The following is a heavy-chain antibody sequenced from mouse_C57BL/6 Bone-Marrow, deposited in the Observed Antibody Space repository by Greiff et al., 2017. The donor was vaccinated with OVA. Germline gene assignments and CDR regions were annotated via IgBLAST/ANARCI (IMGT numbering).Heavy chain of an antibody. Sequence: QVQLQQSGAELVMPGASVKLSCKASGYTFTSYWMHWVKQRPGQGLEWIGEIDPSDSYTNYNQKFKGKSTLTVDKSSSTAYMQLSSLTSEDSAVYSCARFRITFWYFDVWGTGTTVTVSS. V-gene: IGHV1-69*01. CDR3: ARFRITFWYFDV. D-gene: IGHD1-3*01. J-gene: IGHJ1*03. CDR2: IDPSDSYT. CDR1: GYTFTSYW.